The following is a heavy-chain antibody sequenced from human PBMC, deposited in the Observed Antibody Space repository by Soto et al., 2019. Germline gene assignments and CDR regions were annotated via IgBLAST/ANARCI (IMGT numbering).Heavy chain of an antibody. CDR2: IDPSDSYT. Sequence: GESLKISCKGSGYSFTSYWISWVRQMPGKGLEWMGRIDPSDSYTNYSPSFQGHVTISADKSISTAYLQWSSLKASDTAMYYCATLAVAGTHTYYYGMDVWGQGTTLTFPS. J-gene: IGHJ6*02. V-gene: IGHV5-10-1*01. CDR1: GYSFTSYW. CDR3: ATLAVAGTHTYYYGMDV. D-gene: IGHD6-19*01.